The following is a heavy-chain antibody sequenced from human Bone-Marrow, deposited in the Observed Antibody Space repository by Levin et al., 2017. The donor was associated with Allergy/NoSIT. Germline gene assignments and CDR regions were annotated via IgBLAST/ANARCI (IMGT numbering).Heavy chain of an antibody. CDR3: VRDGGRGLEHLDI. Sequence: SQTLSLPCAISGDSVSSTTDAWYWIRQPPSRGLEWLGRTYYRSKWYIEYAPSVKSRIIIGADTSKNQFSLQLNSVTPDDTAVYYCVRDGGRGLEHLDIWGQGTMVTVSS. CDR1: GDSVSSTTDA. D-gene: IGHD1/OR15-1a*01. CDR2: TYYRSKWYI. V-gene: IGHV6-1*01. J-gene: IGHJ3*02.